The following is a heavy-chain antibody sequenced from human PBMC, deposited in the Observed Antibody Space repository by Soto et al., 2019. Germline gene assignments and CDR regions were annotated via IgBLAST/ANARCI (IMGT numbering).Heavy chain of an antibody. J-gene: IGHJ5*02. CDR3: ARAGGAYYDILTGYYSTWFDP. V-gene: IGHV4-59*01. Sequence: SETLSLTCPVSGGSISSYYWSWIRQPPGKGLEWIGNIYYSGSTNYNPSLKSRVTISVDTAKNQFSLKLSSVTAADTAVYYCARAGGAYYDILTGYYSTWFDPWGQGTLVTV. D-gene: IGHD3-9*01. CDR1: GGSISSYY. CDR2: IYYSGST.